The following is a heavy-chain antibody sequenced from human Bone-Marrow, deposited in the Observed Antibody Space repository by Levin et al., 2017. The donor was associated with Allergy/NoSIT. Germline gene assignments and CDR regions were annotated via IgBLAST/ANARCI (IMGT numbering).Heavy chain of an antibody. Sequence: GESLKISCKASGYTFTSYAMHWVRQAPGQRLEWMGWINAGNGNTKYSQKFQGRVTITRDTSASTAYMELSSLRSEDTAVYYCARALLGATVSLFRQKGGNAFDYWGQGTLVTVSS. D-gene: IGHD3-16*01. J-gene: IGHJ4*02. CDR3: ARALLGATVSLFRQKGGNAFDY. CDR2: INAGNGNT. V-gene: IGHV1-3*01. CDR1: GYTFTSYA.